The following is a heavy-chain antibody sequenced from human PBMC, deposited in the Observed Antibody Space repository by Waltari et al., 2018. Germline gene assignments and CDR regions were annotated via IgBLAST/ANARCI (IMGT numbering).Heavy chain of an antibody. CDR1: GFTFTNYA. J-gene: IGHJ4*02. Sequence: EVRLVESGGGLVQPGGSLRLSCAASGFTFTNYAMNWVRQAPGKGLEWVSGISGSGGSTVYAYSVKGRFTVSRDISKNTLYLQMNSLRAEDTAVYYCAKVNRGTPLWGQGTLVTVSS. CDR3: AKVNRGTPL. CDR2: ISGSGGST. D-gene: IGHD1-1*01. V-gene: IGHV3-23*04.